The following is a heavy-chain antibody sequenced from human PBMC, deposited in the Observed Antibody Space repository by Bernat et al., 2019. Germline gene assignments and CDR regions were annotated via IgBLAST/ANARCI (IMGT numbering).Heavy chain of an antibody. Sequence: EVQLVESGGGLVQPGGSLRLSCAASGFTFSSYWMHWVRQAPGKGLVWVSRINSDGSSTSYADSVKGRFTISRDNAKNTLYLQMNSLRAEDTAVYYCAREGGGYATTWDDYYYYYMDVWGKGTTVTVSS. V-gene: IGHV3-74*01. CDR2: INSDGSST. CDR3: AREGGGYATTWDDYYYYYMDV. J-gene: IGHJ6*03. D-gene: IGHD5-12*01. CDR1: GFTFSSYW.